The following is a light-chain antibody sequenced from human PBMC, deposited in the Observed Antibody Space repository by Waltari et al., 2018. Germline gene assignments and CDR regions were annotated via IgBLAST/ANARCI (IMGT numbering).Light chain of an antibody. J-gene: IGKJ2*01. CDR3: QQYNEWPYT. CDR2: ASS. V-gene: IGKV3-15*01. CDR1: QSVGNN. Sequence: ETVMIQSPATLSVSPEERVTLSCRASQSVGNNVACYRQTPGQAPRLLIYASSSKGNVAPGRFAGSGSGAEFTLTISSLQSEDFAVYYCQQYNEWPYTFGQGTNLEI.